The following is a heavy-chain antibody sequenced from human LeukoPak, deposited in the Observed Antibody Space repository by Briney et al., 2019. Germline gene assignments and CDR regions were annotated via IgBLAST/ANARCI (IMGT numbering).Heavy chain of an antibody. CDR1: GGSISSGGYY. J-gene: IGHJ3*02. V-gene: IGHV4-30-2*01. D-gene: IGHD6-19*01. CDR2: IYHSGST. CDR3: ARDRAVAAQGDAFDI. Sequence: KSSETLSLTCTVSGGSISSGGYYWSWIRQPPGKGLEWIGYIYHSGSTYYNPSLKSRVTISVDRSKNQFSLKLSSVTAADTAVYYCARDRAVAAQGDAFDIWGQGTMVTVSS.